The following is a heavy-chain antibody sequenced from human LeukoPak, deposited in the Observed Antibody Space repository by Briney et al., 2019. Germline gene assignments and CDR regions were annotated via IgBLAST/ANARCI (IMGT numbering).Heavy chain of an antibody. Sequence: PGRSLRLSCAASGFTFSSYAMHWVRQAPGKGLEWVAVISYDGSNKYYADSVKGRFTISRDNSKNTLYLQMNSPRAEDTAVYYCARDQHSSGYGSDYWGQGTLVTVSS. D-gene: IGHD3-22*01. CDR3: ARDQHSSGYGSDY. CDR2: ISYDGSNK. CDR1: GFTFSSYA. V-gene: IGHV3-30-3*01. J-gene: IGHJ4*02.